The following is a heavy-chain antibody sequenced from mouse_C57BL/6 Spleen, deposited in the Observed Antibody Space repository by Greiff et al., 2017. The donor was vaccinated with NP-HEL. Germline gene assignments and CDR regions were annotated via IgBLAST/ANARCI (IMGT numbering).Heavy chain of an antibody. V-gene: IGHV1-82*01. CDR2: IYPGDGDT. J-gene: IGHJ4*01. D-gene: IGHD2-5*01. CDR3: ARAPTIVTNYAMDY. CDR1: GYAFSSSW. Sequence: QVQLQQSGPELVKPGASVKISCKASGYAFSSSWMNWVKQRPGKGLEWIGRIYPGDGDTNYNGKFKGKATLTADKSSSTAYMQLSSLTSEDSAVYFCARAPTIVTNYAMDYWGQGTSVTVSS.